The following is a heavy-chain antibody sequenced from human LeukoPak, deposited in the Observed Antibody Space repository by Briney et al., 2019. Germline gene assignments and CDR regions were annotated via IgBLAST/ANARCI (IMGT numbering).Heavy chain of an antibody. CDR1: GYTFTSYD. CDR2: MNPNSGNT. Sequence: ASVKVSCKASGYTFTSYDINWVRQATGQGLEWMGWMNPNSGNTGYAQKFQGRVTMTRNTSISTAYMELSSLRSEDTAVYYCARANLAGADYDFWSGYLVDYYYGMDVWGQGTTVTVSS. CDR3: ARANLAGADYDFWSGYLVDYYYGMDV. J-gene: IGHJ6*02. D-gene: IGHD3-3*01. V-gene: IGHV1-8*01.